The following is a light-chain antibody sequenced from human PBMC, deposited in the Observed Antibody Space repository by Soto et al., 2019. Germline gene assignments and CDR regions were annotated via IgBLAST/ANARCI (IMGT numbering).Light chain of an antibody. CDR1: SSDVGGYNY. V-gene: IGLV2-11*01. J-gene: IGLJ1*01. CDR3: CSYAGSYTYV. CDR2: DVT. Sequence: QSVLTQPRSVSGSPGQSVTISCTGTSSDVGGYNYASWYRQHPGKAPKLMIYDVTKRPSGVPDRFSGSKSGNTASLTISGLQAEDEADYYCCSYAGSYTYVFGTGTKVTVL.